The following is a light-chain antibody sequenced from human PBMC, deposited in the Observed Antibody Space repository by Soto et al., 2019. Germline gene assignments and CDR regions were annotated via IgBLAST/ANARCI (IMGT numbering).Light chain of an antibody. Sequence: EIVLTQSPGTLSLSPGERATLSCRASQSVSSNYLAWYQQKPGQAPRLLIYGASSRATGIPDRFSGNGSGTDFNLIISRLEPEDFAVDYCQQYGSTPQPFGQGTKVEIK. CDR2: GAS. J-gene: IGKJ1*01. V-gene: IGKV3-20*01. CDR1: QSVSSNY. CDR3: QQYGSTPQP.